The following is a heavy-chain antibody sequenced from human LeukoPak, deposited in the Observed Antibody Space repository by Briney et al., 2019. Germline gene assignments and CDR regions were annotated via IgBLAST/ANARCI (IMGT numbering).Heavy chain of an antibody. Sequence: PGRSLRLSCAASGFTFSSYWMSWVRQAPGKGLEWVANIKQDGSEKYYVDSVKGRFTISRDNAKNSLYLQMNSLRAEDTAVYYCARDRGYSSGWSEFDYWGQGTLVTVSS. CDR1: GFTFSSYW. V-gene: IGHV3-7*01. D-gene: IGHD6-19*01. CDR2: IKQDGSEK. J-gene: IGHJ4*02. CDR3: ARDRGYSSGWSEFDY.